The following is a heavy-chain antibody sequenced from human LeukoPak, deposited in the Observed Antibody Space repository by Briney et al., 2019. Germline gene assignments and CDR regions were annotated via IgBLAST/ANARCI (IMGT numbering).Heavy chain of an antibody. CDR2: INHSGST. CDR3: ARLPGYCSGGSCIDYYYYGMDV. CDR1: GGSFSGYY. V-gene: IGHV4-34*01. D-gene: IGHD2-15*01. Sequence: PSETLSLTCAVYGGSFSGYYWSWIRQPPRKGLEWIGEINHSGSTNYNPSLKSRVTISVDTSKNQFSLKLSSVTAADTAVYYCARLPGYCSGGSCIDYYYYGMDVWGQGTTVTVSS. J-gene: IGHJ6*02.